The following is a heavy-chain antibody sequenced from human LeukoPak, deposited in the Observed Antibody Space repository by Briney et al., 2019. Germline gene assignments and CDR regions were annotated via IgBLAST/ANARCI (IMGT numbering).Heavy chain of an antibody. D-gene: IGHD3-10*01. CDR1: GFTFSSFW. V-gene: IGHV3-74*01. CDR3: ARDNSGSIPLDY. CDR2: IDTVGSFA. J-gene: IGHJ4*02. Sequence: GGSLRLSCAASGFTFSSFWMHWVRQAPGEGLVWVSLIDTVGSFATYADSVRGRFTISRDSAKNTLYLQVNSLRVEDTAVYYCARDNSGSIPLDYWGLGTLVTVSS.